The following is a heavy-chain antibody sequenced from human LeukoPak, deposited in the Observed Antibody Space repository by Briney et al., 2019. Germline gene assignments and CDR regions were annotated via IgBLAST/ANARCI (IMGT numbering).Heavy chain of an antibody. V-gene: IGHV3-7*03. CDR2: IKQDGGEK. CDR1: GITFSRYW. Sequence: GGSLRLSCGDSGITFSRYWMSWVRQAPGKGLEWVANIKQDGGEKYYVDSVKGRFTISRDNAKNSLYLQMNSLRVEDTAVYYCAGDGRPLDYWGQGTLVTVSS. J-gene: IGHJ4*02. CDR3: AGDGRPLDY.